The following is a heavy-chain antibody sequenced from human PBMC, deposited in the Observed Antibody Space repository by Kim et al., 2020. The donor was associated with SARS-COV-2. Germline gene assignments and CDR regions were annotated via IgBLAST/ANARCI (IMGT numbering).Heavy chain of an antibody. J-gene: IGHJ4*02. D-gene: IGHD2-21*02. Sequence: GGSLRLSCAASGFTVSNYYMSWVRQAPGKGLEWVSVIYSGGSTYYADSVMDRLSISRDNYKNTLQLQMNSLRAEDEAVYYYSRGCGDYDFGYCCQGTLVT. V-gene: IGHV3-53*01. CDR2: IYSGGST. CDR3: SRGCGDYDFGY. CDR1: GFTVSNYY.